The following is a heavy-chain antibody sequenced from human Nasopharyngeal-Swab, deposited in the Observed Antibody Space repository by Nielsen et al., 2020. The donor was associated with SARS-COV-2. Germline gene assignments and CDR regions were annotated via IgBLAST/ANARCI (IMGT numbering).Heavy chain of an antibody. CDR2: ISSSGSTI. D-gene: IGHD3-3*01. CDR1: GFTFSDYY. CDR3: ARELGVWSGGYYYYGMDV. Sequence: GESLNISCAASGFTFSDYYMSWIREAPGKGVEWVSYISSSGSTIYYADSVKGRFTISRDNAKNSLYLQMNSLRAEDTAVYYCARELGVWSGGYYYYGMDVWGQGTTVTVSS. V-gene: IGHV3-11*04. J-gene: IGHJ6*02.